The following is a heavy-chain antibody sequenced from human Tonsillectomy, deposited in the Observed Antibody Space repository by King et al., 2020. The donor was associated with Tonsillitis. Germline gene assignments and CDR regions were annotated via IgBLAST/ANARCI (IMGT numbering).Heavy chain of an antibody. CDR3: AREAAGDGSGSYYFYGMDV. V-gene: IGHV3-11*01. CDR2: ISSSGGTI. D-gene: IGHD3-10*01. Sequence: HVQLVESGGGLVKPGGSLRLSCAASGFTFTDYYMSWIRQAPGKGLEWVSYISSSGGTIYYADSVKGRFTISRDNAKNSLYLQMNSLRAEDTAVYYCAREAAGDGSGSYYFYGMDVWGQGTTVTVSS. J-gene: IGHJ6*02. CDR1: GFTFTDYY.